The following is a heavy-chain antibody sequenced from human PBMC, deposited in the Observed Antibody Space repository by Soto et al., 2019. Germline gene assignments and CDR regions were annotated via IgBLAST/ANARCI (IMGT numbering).Heavy chain of an antibody. CDR2: ISAYNGNT. J-gene: IGHJ3*02. V-gene: IGHV1-18*01. CDR3: ARGLRGWSGYDWGAFAS. CDR1: GYTFTSYG. D-gene: IGHD5-12*01. Sequence: QVQLVQSGAEVKKPGALVKVSCKASGYTFTSYGISWVRQAPGQGLEWMGWISAYNGNTNYAQKLQGRVTMPTDTPRSSAYMERRSLRSADTAVYYCARGLRGWSGYDWGAFASWGQGTMVTVSS.